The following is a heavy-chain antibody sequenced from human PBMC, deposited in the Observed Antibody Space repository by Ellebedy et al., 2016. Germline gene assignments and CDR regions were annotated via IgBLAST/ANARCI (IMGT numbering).Heavy chain of an antibody. V-gene: IGHV3-7*03. Sequence: GESLKISCAASGFSFSSYWMSWVRQAPGKGLEWVANIKPDGSAKYYVDSVKGRFTISRDNAKNSVYLQMNSLRVDDTAVYYCARTYGNTRPEYWGQGTQVTVSS. D-gene: IGHD1/OR15-1a*01. CDR2: IKPDGSAK. J-gene: IGHJ4*02. CDR1: GFSFSSYW. CDR3: ARTYGNTRPEY.